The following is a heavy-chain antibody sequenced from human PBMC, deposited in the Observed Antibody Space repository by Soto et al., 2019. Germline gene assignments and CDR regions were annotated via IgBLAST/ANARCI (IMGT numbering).Heavy chain of an antibody. CDR1: GYTFTIYD. Sequence: ASVKVSCNASGYTFTIYDINWVLQATGQGLEWMGWMNPNSGNTGYAQKFQGRVTMTRNTSISTAYMELSSLRSEDTAVYYCAREKSGYYDYWGQGTLVTLSS. CDR2: MNPNSGNT. J-gene: IGHJ4*01. D-gene: IGHD3-3*01. CDR3: AREKSGYYDY. V-gene: IGHV1-8*01.